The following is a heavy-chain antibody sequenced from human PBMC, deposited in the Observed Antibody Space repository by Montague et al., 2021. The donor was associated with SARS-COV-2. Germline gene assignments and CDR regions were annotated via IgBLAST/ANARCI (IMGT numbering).Heavy chain of an antibody. D-gene: IGHD3-3*01. CDR2: IYYSGST. CDR3: ARHEERITIFGVVTKGAFDY. V-gene: IGHV4-39*01. CDR1: GGSISSGSYY. Sequence: SETLSLTCTVSGGSISSGSYYWGWIRQPPGKGLEWIGRIYYSGSTYYNPSLKSRVTISVDTSKNQFSLKLSSVTAADTAVYYCARHEERITIFGVVTKGAFDYWGQGTLVTVSS. J-gene: IGHJ4*02.